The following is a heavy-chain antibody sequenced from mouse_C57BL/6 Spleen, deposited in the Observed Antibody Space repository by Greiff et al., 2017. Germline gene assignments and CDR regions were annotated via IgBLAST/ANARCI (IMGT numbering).Heavy chain of an antibody. V-gene: IGHV1-82*01. CDR3: ARLDSSGYVDY. Sequence: QVQLQQSGPELVKPGASVKISCKASGYAFSSSWMNWVKQRPGKGLEWIGRIYPGDGDTNYNGKFKGKATLTADKSSSTAYMQLSSLTSEDSAVYFCARLDSSGYVDYWGQGTTLTVSS. D-gene: IGHD3-2*02. J-gene: IGHJ2*01. CDR1: GYAFSSSW. CDR2: IYPGDGDT.